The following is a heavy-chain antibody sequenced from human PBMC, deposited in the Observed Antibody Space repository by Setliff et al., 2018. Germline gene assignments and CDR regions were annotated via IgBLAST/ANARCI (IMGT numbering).Heavy chain of an antibody. J-gene: IGHJ4*02. CDR1: GGSSSTYY. D-gene: IGHD2-8*02. CDR3: TVYNTGSSKDHY. V-gene: IGHV4-34*01. Sequence: SETLSLTCAVYGGSSSTYYWIWIRQPPGKGLEWIGEINHSGSTNYNPSLKSRVTISVDTSKNQFSLKLSSVTAADTALYYCTVYNTGSSKDHYWGQGTPVTVSS. CDR2: INHSGST.